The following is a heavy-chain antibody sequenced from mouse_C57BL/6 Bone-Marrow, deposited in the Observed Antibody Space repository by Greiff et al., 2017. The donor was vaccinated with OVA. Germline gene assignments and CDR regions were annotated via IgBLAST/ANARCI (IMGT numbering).Heavy chain of an antibody. Sequence: QVQLQQSDAELVKPGASVKISCKVSGNTFTDHTIHWMKQRPEQGLEWIGYIYPRDGSTKYNEKFKGKATLTADKSSSTAYMQLSSLTSEDSAVYYCARRGHSLYWYFDVWGTGTTVTVSS. CDR2: IYPRDGST. CDR1: GNTFTDHT. CDR3: ARRGHSLYWYFDV. D-gene: IGHD6-1*01. V-gene: IGHV1-78*01. J-gene: IGHJ1*03.